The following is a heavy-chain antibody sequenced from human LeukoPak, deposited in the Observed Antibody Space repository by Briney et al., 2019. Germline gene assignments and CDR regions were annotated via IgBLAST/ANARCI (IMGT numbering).Heavy chain of an antibody. J-gene: IGHJ4*02. Sequence: PSETLSLTCTVSGGSISSSSYYWGWIRQPPGKGLEWIGSIYYSGSTYYNPSLKSRVTISVDTSKNQFSLKLSSVTAADTAVYYCATLERRQWLVLTPGYFDYWGQGTLVTVSS. CDR2: IYYSGST. V-gene: IGHV4-39*01. CDR1: GGSISSSSYY. D-gene: IGHD6-19*01. CDR3: ATLERRQWLVLTPGYFDY.